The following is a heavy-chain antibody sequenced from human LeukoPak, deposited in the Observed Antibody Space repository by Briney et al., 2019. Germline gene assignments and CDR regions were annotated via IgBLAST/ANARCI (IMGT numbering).Heavy chain of an antibody. CDR1: GFTFSSYA. J-gene: IGHJ3*02. D-gene: IGHD4-17*01. CDR3: AKGTTVTTPRASDI. V-gene: IGHV3-23*01. Sequence: GGSLRLSCAASGFTFSSYAMTWVRQAPGKGLEWVSSISGSGGSTYYADSVKGRFTISRDNSKNTLYLQMNSLRAEDTAAYYCAKGTTVTTPRASDIWGQGTMVTVSS. CDR2: ISGSGGST.